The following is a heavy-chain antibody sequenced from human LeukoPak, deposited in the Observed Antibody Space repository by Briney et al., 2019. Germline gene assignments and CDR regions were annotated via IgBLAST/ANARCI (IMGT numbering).Heavy chain of an antibody. J-gene: IGHJ4*02. CDR3: ARAKVLVPDH. Sequence: ASVKVSCKSSGYTFTDYYIHWVRQAPGQGPEWMGWINPDSGGTTYAQKFQGRVTMTRDTSISTAYMELSSLRSDDTAIYYCARAKVLVPDHWGQGTLVTVSS. CDR1: GYTFTDYY. V-gene: IGHV1-2*02. CDR2: INPDSGGT.